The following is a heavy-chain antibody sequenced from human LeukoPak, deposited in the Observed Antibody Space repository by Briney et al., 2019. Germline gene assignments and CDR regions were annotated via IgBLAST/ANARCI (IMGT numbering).Heavy chain of an antibody. CDR3: AKAPPPYCSGGSCFDAFDI. CDR2: ISYDGSNK. Sequence: GGSLRLSCAASGFTFSSYGMHWVRQAPGKGLEWVAVISYDGSNKYYADSVKGRFTISRDNSKNTLYLQMNSLRDEDTAVYSCAKAPPPYCSGGSCFDAFDIWGQGTMVTVSS. CDR1: GFTFSSYG. D-gene: IGHD2-15*01. V-gene: IGHV3-30*18. J-gene: IGHJ3*02.